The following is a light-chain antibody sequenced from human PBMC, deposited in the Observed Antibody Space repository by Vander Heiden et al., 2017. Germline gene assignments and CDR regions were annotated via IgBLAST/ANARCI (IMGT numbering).Light chain of an antibody. V-gene: IGKV3-20*01. CDR1: QGVSSRY. Sequence: EIVLTQSPGTLSLSPRHRPPLSFSSSQGVSSRYLAWYQQRPGQAPRLLIYDASIRATGIPERFSGSGSGTDFTLTISRLEPEDFAVYYCQQYGSSPLTFGGGIKVEIK. CDR3: QQYGSSPLT. CDR2: DAS. J-gene: IGKJ4*01.